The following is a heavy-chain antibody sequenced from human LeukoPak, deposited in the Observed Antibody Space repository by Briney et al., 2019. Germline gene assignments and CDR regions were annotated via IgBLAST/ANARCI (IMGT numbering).Heavy chain of an antibody. CDR3: ARARGGYDFDY. J-gene: IGHJ4*02. V-gene: IGHV3-7*03. CDR1: RFTFSSYW. CDR2: IKQDGSEK. Sequence: GGSLRLSCAASRFTFSSYWMSWVRQAPGKGLEWVANIKQDGSEKYYVDSVKGRFSISRDNAKNSLYLQLNSLRAEDTAVYYCARARGGYDFDYWGQGTLVTVSS. D-gene: IGHD5-12*01.